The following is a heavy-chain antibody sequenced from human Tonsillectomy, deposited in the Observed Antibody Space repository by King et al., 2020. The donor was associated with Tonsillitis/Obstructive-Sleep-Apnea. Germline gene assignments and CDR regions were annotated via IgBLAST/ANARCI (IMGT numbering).Heavy chain of an antibody. V-gene: IGHV5-51*01. D-gene: IGHD3-9*01. CDR1: GHSFTSNW. CDR2: IYPGDSDT. Sequence: QLVQSGAEVKKPGESLKISCKGSGHSFTSNWIGWVRQMPGKGLEWMGIIYPGDSDTRYSPSFQGRVSISADKSISTAYLQWNSLKASDTAMYYCASAPFDVWYFCMDVGGQVTTGTVSS. J-gene: IGHJ6*02. CDR3: ASAPFDVWYFCMDV.